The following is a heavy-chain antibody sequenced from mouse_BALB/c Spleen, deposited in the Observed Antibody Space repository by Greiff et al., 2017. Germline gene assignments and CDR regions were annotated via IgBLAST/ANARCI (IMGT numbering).Heavy chain of an antibody. J-gene: IGHJ3*01. Sequence: EVQLVESGGGLVKLGGSLKLSCAASGFTFSSYYMSWVRQTPEKRLELVAAINSNGGSTYYPDTVKGRFTISRDNAKNTLYLQMSSLKSEDTALYYCARHASDYGNYGFAYWGQGTLVTVSA. D-gene: IGHD2-1*01. CDR1: GFTFSSYY. CDR2: INSNGGST. V-gene: IGHV5-6-2*01. CDR3: ARHASDYGNYGFAY.